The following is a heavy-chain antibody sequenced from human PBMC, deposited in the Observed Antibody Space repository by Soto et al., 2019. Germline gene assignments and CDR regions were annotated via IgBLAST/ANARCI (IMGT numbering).Heavy chain of an antibody. D-gene: IGHD3-16*01. CDR1: GFTFRSYV. V-gene: IGHV3-30*19. Sequence: QVQLVESGGGVVQPGTSLRLSCVGSGFTFRSYVIHWVRQAPGKGLEWVALTSYDGSNKYYDDSVKGRFTISRDNSRNTVDLQMDSLSLEDTALYYCARWGTTGGLDVWDQGTLVSVSS. CDR3: ARWGTTGGLDV. CDR2: TSYDGSNK. J-gene: IGHJ4*02.